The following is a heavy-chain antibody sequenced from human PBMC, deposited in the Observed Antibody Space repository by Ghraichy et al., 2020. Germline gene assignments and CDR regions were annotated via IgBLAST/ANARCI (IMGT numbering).Heavy chain of an antibody. CDR1: GYTFTSYD. J-gene: IGHJ6*03. Sequence: ASVKVSCKASGYTFTSYDINWVRQATGQGLEWMGWMNPNSGNTGYAQKFQGRVTMTRNTSISTAYMELSSLRSEDTAVYYCARVEKYGSGSPTRGGYYYMDVWGKGTTVTVSS. V-gene: IGHV1-8*01. CDR2: MNPNSGNT. CDR3: ARVEKYGSGSPTRGGYYYMDV. D-gene: IGHD3-10*01.